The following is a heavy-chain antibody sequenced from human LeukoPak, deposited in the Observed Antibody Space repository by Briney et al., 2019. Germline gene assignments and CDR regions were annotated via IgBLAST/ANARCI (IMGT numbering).Heavy chain of an antibody. CDR1: GFTFSSYW. V-gene: IGHV3-74*01. CDR2: IDNDGSGT. Sequence: GGSLRLSCAATGFTFSSYWMHWVRQAPGKGLVWVSRIDNDGSGTTYADSVKGRFTISRDNANNTLYLQMNSLRAEDTAVYYCASAAISGYEWNYWGQGTLVTVSS. CDR3: ASAAISGYEWNY. J-gene: IGHJ4*02. D-gene: IGHD6-25*01.